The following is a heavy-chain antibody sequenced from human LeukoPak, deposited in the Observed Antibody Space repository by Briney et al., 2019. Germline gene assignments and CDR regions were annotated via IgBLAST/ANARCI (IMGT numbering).Heavy chain of an antibody. V-gene: IGHV4-34*01. J-gene: IGHJ4*02. D-gene: IGHD3-10*01. CDR3: ASFPYYYGSGSYYKDSDY. CDR1: GGSFSGYY. CDR2: INHSGST. Sequence: PSETLSLTCAVYGGSFSGYYWSWIRQPPGKGLEWIGEINHSGSTNYNSSLKSRVTISVDTSKNQFSLKLSSVTAADTAVYYCASFPYYYGSGSYYKDSDYWGQGTLVTVSS.